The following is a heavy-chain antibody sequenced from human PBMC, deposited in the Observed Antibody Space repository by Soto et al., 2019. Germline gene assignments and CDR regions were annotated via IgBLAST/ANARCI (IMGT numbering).Heavy chain of an antibody. Sequence: ASVKVSCKTSGYTFSNYGINWVRQAPGQGLEWMGWISAYNGNTNFAQKLQGRVSLTTDTSSTTAYMELSSLTSEDTAVYYCATMGHLAAFDIWGQGTMVTVSS. V-gene: IGHV1-18*01. CDR2: ISAYNGNT. J-gene: IGHJ3*02. CDR1: GYTFSNYG. CDR3: ATMGHLAAFDI. D-gene: IGHD2-8*01.